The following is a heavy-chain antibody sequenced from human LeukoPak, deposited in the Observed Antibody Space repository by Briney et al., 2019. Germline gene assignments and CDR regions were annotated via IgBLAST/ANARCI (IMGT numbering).Heavy chain of an antibody. CDR2: LYYSGCT. J-gene: IGHJ4*02. V-gene: IGHV4-39*01. CDR1: GGSISSRSYY. D-gene: IGHD3-10*01. CDR3: AIQAYGSGSYYKLGY. Sequence: PSETLSLTCSVYGGSISSRSYYWGWMRQPPGKGGEGSGSLYYSGCTYYNPSLKTRVTICVDTSKHVFSLELSSVTAADPAVYYCAIQAYGSGSYYKLGYWGQGTLVTVSS.